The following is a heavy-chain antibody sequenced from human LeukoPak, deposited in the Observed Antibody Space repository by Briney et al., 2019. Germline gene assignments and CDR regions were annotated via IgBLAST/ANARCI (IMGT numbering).Heavy chain of an antibody. D-gene: IGHD6-19*01. CDR2: IYYSGSTNYNSGST. J-gene: IGHJ4*02. V-gene: IGHV4-59*08. CDR1: GGSISSYY. Sequence: SETLSLTCTVSGGSISSYYWSWIRQPPGKGLEWIGYIYYSGSTNYNSGSTNYNPSLKSRVTISVDASKNQFSPKVSSVTAADTAIYYCARRTSSGLLYFDYWGQGTLVTVSS. CDR3: ARRTSSGLLYFDY.